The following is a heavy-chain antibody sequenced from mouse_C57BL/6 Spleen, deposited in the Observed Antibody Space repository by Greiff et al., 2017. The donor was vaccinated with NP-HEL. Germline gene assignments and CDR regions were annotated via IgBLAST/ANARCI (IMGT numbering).Heavy chain of an antibody. V-gene: IGHV1-61*01. CDR1: GYTFTSYW. J-gene: IGHJ2*01. D-gene: IGHD1-1*01. CDR3: ARSPYYYGSSPYYFDY. CDR2: LYPSDSET. Sequence: QVQLQQPGAELVRPGSSVKLSCKASGYTFTSYWMDWVKQRPGQGLEWIGNLYPSDSETHYNQKFKDKATLTVDKSSSTAYMQLSSLTSEDSAVYYCARSPYYYGSSPYYFDYWGQGTTLTVSS.